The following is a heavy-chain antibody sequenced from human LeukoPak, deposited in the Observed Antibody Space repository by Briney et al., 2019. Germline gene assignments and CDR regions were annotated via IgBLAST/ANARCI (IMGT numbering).Heavy chain of an antibody. CDR2: ISGSGGDT. CDR3: AKGRISGDGGLDY. D-gene: IGHD6-13*01. CDR1: GFTFSRYA. V-gene: IGHV3-23*01. J-gene: IGHJ4*02. Sequence: AGGSLRLSCAASGFTFSRYALRWTRQPQGKGLGCVSCISGSGGDTYYGDSVKGRFTISRDNSKNTLYLQVNSLRAEDTAVFYCAKGRISGDGGLDYWGQGTLVTVSS.